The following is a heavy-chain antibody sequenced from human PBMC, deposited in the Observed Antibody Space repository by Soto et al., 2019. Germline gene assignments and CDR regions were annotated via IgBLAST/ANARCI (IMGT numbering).Heavy chain of an antibody. J-gene: IGHJ6*02. CDR3: ARGDATKIVVTTYYAMDV. CDR2: IIPVFGTP. Sequence: QVQLVQSGAEVKKPGSSVKVSCTASGGSLSNFGISWVRQAPGQGLEWMGAIIPVFGTPNYAQKFQDRVTIHADESTTKVYMEVRSLTSEDTAVYYCARGDATKIVVTTYYAMDVWGQGTTVNVSS. V-gene: IGHV1-69*12. CDR1: GGSLSNFG. D-gene: IGHD3-22*01.